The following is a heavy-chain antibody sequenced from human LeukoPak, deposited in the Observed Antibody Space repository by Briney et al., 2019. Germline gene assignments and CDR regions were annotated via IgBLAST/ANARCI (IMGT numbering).Heavy chain of an antibody. CDR2: IIPIFGTA. V-gene: IGHV1-69*05. Sequence: SVKVSCKASGGTFSSYAISWVRQAPGQGLEWMGRIIPIFGTANYAQKFQGRVTITTDESTSTAYMELSSLRSEDTAVYYCTKGKRGSSGDFDYWGQGTLVTVSS. CDR1: GGTFSSYA. CDR3: TKGKRGSSGDFDY. D-gene: IGHD6-19*01. J-gene: IGHJ4*02.